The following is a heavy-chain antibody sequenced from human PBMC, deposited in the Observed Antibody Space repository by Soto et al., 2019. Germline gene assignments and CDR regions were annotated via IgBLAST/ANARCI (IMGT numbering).Heavy chain of an antibody. CDR1: GGTFRNHV. CDR2: IIPIIGTP. J-gene: IGHJ4*02. CDR3: ARDLEFRDGNISHLDY. Sequence: SVKVSCKASGGTFRNHVFNWVRQAPGQGLEWMGGIIPIIGTPNYAQKFQGRVTITADASTNTVYLDVSSLRSQDTAVYYCARDLEFRDGNISHLDYWGQGTMVTVSS. V-gene: IGHV1-69*13. D-gene: IGHD3-10*01.